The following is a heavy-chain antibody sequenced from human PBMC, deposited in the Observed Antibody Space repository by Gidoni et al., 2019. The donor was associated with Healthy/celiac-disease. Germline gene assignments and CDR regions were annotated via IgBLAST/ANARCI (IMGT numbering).Heavy chain of an antibody. CDR3: ARTSATVGYCSGGSCYCRGCDDY. D-gene: IGHD2-15*01. J-gene: IGHJ4*02. Sequence: HVQLVQSGAAVKKPGASVKVSCKASGYTFTISSISWLRPAPGQGREWMGWISAYNGNTNYAQKLQGRVTMTTDTATSTAYMEMRSLRSDDTAVYYCARTSATVGYCSGGSCYCRGCDDYWGQGTLVTVSS. CDR1: GYTFTISS. CDR2: ISAYNGNT. V-gene: IGHV1-18*01.